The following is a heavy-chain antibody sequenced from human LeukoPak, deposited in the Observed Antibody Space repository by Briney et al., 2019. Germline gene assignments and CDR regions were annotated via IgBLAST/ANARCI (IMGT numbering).Heavy chain of an antibody. J-gene: IGHJ3*02. CDR1: GFTVSSNY. V-gene: IGHV3-53*01. Sequence: GGSLRLSCAASGFTVSSNYMSWVRQAPGKGLEWVSVIYSGGSTYYADSVKGRFTISRDNSKNTLYLQMNSLRAEDTAVYYCARDSGVRGVITDAFDIWGQGTMVTVSS. CDR3: ARDSGVRGVITDAFDI. D-gene: IGHD3-10*01. CDR2: IYSGGST.